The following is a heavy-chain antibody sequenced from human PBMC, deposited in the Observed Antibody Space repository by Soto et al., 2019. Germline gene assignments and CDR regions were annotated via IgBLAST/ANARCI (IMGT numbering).Heavy chain of an antibody. Sequence: TETLSPTCTVSGCYISSTSYYWGWNRQPPGKWLEWIGSIHYSGSTYYNPSLKSRVTISVDTSKNQFSPKLSSVTAEETDVYYFARLSGYYDTLTGPKYYYYGMDVGGQGTTVT. CDR3: ARLSGYYDTLTGPKYYYYGMDV. CDR1: GCYISSTSYY. CDR2: IHYSGST. J-gene: IGHJ6*02. D-gene: IGHD3-9*01. V-gene: IGHV4-39*01.